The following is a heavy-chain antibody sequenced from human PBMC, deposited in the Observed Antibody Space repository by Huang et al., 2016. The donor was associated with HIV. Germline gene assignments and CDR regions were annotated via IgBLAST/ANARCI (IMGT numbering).Heavy chain of an antibody. J-gene: IGHJ2*01. CDR2: GNQGGNT. Sequence: QVQLYQWGAGPLRPSETLSLTCGVSGGSLHGYYWNWLRQSPGRGLEWIGEGNQGGNTKYNPALKSRVTISVDTSKIQFSLNLTSVTATDTADYYCATSRSGSGWFLDIWGRGTLVSVS. V-gene: IGHV4-34*01. D-gene: IGHD6-19*01. CDR1: GGSLHGYY. CDR3: ATSRSGSGWFLDI.